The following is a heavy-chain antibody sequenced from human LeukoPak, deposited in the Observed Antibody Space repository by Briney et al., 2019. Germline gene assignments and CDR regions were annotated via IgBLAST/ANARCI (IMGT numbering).Heavy chain of an antibody. J-gene: IGHJ3*02. CDR2: ISSSSDSI. CDR1: GFTCSDCA. CDR3: ARDTCPVAFDM. D-gene: IGHD2-2*01. Sequence: GGPLSLSCAASGFTCSDCAMRWLRQAPGKRLEWVSTISSSSDSIYYAASEEGLFTISSENPKNTLLLQINSLSAEDTAVYYCARDTCPVAFDMWGRGTML. V-gene: IGHV3-23*01.